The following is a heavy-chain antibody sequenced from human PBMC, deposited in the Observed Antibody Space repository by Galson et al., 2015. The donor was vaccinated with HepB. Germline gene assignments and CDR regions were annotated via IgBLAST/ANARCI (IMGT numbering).Heavy chain of an antibody. CDR3: TRSSDMVATYY. Sequence: ETLSLTCTVSGGSISTSSYYWGWIRQPPGKGLEWVGSFYYSGTTYYNPSLKSRVIISVETSKSQFSLKLSSVTAADTAVYYCTRSSDMVATYYWGQGTLVTVSS. V-gene: IGHV4-39*01. CDR2: FYYSGTT. J-gene: IGHJ4*02. CDR1: GGSISTSSYY. D-gene: IGHD5-12*01.